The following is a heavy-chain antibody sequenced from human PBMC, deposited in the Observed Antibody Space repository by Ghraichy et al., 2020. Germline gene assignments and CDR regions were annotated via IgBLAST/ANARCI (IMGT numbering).Heavy chain of an antibody. CDR1: RFNFSNYA. J-gene: IGHJ6*02. V-gene: IGHV3-23*01. D-gene: IGHD2-2*01. CDR3: AKLFPRIVVVPAAGMDV. Sequence: GALRLSCAASRFNFSNYAMTWVRQAPGNGLEWVSAISGSGGSTYYADSGKGRFTISRDNSKNTLYLQMNSLRAEDTAVYYCAKLFPRIVVVPAAGMDVWGQGTTVTVSS. CDR2: ISGSGGST.